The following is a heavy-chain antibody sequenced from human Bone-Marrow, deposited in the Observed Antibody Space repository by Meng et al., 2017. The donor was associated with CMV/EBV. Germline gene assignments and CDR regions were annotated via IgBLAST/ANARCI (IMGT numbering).Heavy chain of an antibody. CDR3: AKLRTQLLFPAWFDP. Sequence: LKISCAASGFTFSDYYMSWIRQAPGKGLEWVSYISSSGSTIYYADSVKGRFTISRDNAKNSLYLQMNSLRAEDTAVYYCAKLRTQLLFPAWFDPWGQGTLVTVSS. J-gene: IGHJ5*02. V-gene: IGHV3-11*01. CDR1: GFTFSDYY. D-gene: IGHD2-2*01. CDR2: ISSSGSTI.